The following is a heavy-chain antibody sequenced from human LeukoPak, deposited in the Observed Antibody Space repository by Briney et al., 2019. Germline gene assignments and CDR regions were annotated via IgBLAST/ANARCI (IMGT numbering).Heavy chain of an antibody. CDR3: ARYKRKSIAAPFDY. J-gene: IGHJ4*02. D-gene: IGHD6-6*01. CDR2: IYYSGST. Sequence: SETLSLTCTVSGGSISSGGYYWSWIRQHPGKGLEWIGYIYYSGSTYYNPSLKSRVTISVDTSKNQFSLMLSSVTAADTAVYYCARYKRKSIAAPFDYWGQGTLVTVSS. CDR1: GGSISSGGYY. V-gene: IGHV4-31*03.